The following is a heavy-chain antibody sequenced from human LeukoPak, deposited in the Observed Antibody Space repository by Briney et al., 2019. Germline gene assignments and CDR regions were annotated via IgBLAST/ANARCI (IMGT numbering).Heavy chain of an antibody. Sequence: PSETLSLTCAVYGGSFSGYYWNWIRQPPGKGLEWIGEINHSGSTNYNPSLKSRVTISVDTSTNQFSLKLRSVTAADTAVYYCARRAKASYYFDYWGQGTLVTVSS. V-gene: IGHV4-34*01. D-gene: IGHD6-6*01. J-gene: IGHJ4*02. CDR1: GGSFSGYY. CDR3: ARRAKASYYFDY. CDR2: INHSGST.